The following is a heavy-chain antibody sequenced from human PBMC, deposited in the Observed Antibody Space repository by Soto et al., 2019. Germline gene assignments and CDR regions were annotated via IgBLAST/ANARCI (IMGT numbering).Heavy chain of an antibody. Sequence: SETLSLTCAVYGGSFSGYYWSWIRQPPGKGLEWIGEINHSGSTNYNPSLKSRVTISVDTSKNQFPLKLSSVTAADTAVYYCARGRGRVVPAALNNYYYYYGMDVWGQGTTVTVSS. CDR3: ARGRGRVVPAALNNYYYYYGMDV. V-gene: IGHV4-34*01. CDR1: GGSFSGYY. D-gene: IGHD2-2*01. J-gene: IGHJ6*02. CDR2: INHSGST.